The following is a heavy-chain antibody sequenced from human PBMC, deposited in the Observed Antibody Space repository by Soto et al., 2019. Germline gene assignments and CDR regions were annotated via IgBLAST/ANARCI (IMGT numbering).Heavy chain of an antibody. D-gene: IGHD3-16*01. CDR2: IDSSGEK. J-gene: IGHJ5*02. CDR3: ARRHLAVAVSPWFDP. Sequence: QVTLKESGPVLMKPTETLTLRCTVSGLSITDSEMGVSWIRQPPGKALEWLAHIDSSGEKSYRTFLKSRLTISKHTSKSQIVLIMTNMDPADTATYYCARRHLAVAVSPWFDPWGQGILVTVSS. V-gene: IGHV2-26*01. CDR1: GLSITDSEMG.